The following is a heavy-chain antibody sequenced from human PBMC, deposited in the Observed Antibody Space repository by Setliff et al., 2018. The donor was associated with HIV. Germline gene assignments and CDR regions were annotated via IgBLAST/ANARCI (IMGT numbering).Heavy chain of an antibody. CDR1: GYTFTGYY. Sequence: GASVKVSCKASGYTFTGYYMHWVRQAPGQGLEWMGWINPNSGGTKYAQKFQGRVTMTRDTSISTAYMELSRLRSDDTAVYYCARGSLLGYFDWLFPDWGQGTLVTVSS. CDR2: INPNSGGT. V-gene: IGHV1-2*02. J-gene: IGHJ4*02. CDR3: ARGSLLGYFDWLFPD. D-gene: IGHD3-9*01.